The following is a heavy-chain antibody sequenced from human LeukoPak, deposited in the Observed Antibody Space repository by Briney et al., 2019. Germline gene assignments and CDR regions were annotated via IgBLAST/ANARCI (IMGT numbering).Heavy chain of an antibody. CDR3: ASSSSQPYYYYGMDV. CDR2: IYPGDSDT. V-gene: IGHV5-51*01. J-gene: IGHJ6*02. D-gene: IGHD2-2*01. CDR1: GYSFTSYW. Sequence: GESLKISCKGSGYSFTSYWIGWVRQMPGKGLEWMGIIYPGDSDTRYSPSFQGQVTISADKSISTAYLQWSSLKASDTAMYYCASSSSQPYYYYGMDVWGQGTTVTVSS.